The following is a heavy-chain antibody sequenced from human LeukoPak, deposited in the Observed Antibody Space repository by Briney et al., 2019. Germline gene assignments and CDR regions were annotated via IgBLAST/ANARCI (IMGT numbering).Heavy chain of an antibody. D-gene: IGHD2-15*01. CDR3: AKDRSGGSRPSYFDY. CDR2: ISGGGGTT. CDR1: GFTFSTYA. J-gene: IGHJ4*02. Sequence: PGGSLRLSCAASGFTFSTYAMNWVRQAPEKGLEWVSGISGGGGTTYYADSVKGRFTISRDNSKNTLYLQMNSLRAEDTAVYYCAKDRSGGSRPSYFDYWGQGTPVTVSS. V-gene: IGHV3-23*01.